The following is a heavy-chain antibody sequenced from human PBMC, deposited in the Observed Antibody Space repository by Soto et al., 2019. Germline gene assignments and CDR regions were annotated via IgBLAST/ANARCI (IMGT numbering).Heavy chain of an antibody. CDR1: GFTFSSYG. J-gene: IGHJ4*02. CDR2: ISYDGSNK. Sequence: GSLRLSCAACGFTFSSYGMHWVRQAPGKGLEWVAVISYDGSNKYYADSVKGRFTISRDNSKNTLYLQMNSLRAEDTAVYYCAKDRCGGDCYSEFDYWGQGTLVTVSS. CDR3: AKDRCGGDCYSEFDY. D-gene: IGHD2-21*02. V-gene: IGHV3-30*18.